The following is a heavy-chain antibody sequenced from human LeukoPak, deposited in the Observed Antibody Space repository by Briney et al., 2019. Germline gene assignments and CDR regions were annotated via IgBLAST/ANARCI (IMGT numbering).Heavy chain of an antibody. J-gene: IGHJ6*02. V-gene: IGHV3-66*02. D-gene: IGHD5-18*01. Sequence: PGGSLRLSCAASGFTLSSNYMSWVRQAPGEGLEWVSVIYSGGSTYYADSVTGRCTISRDNSKNTLYLQMNSLRAEDTAVYYCAASAMVNGMDVWGQGTTVTVSS. CDR3: AASAMVNGMDV. CDR2: IYSGGST. CDR1: GFTLSSNY.